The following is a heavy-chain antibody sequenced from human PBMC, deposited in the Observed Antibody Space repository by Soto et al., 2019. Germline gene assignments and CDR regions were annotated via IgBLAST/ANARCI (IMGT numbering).Heavy chain of an antibody. D-gene: IGHD3-3*01. CDR1: GYTFTSSG. CDR2: ISAYNGNT. Sequence: QVQLVQSGAEVKKPGASVTVSCKASGYTFTSSGISWVRQAPGQGLEWMGWISAYNGNTNYAQKLQGRVTMTTDTPTSTGDMELRRLRSDDTAVYYCARDRRGFLEWLSYFDYWGQGTLVTVTS. J-gene: IGHJ4*02. CDR3: ARDRRGFLEWLSYFDY. V-gene: IGHV1-18*01.